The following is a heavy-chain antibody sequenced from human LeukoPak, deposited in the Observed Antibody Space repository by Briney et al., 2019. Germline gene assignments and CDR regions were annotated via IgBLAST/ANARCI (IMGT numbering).Heavy chain of an antibody. J-gene: IGHJ3*02. CDR3: AGGAGYCSGGSCYLI. CDR1: GYTFTGYY. Sequence: ASVKVSCKASGYTFTGYYMHWVRQAPGQGLEWMGWINPNSGGTNYAQKFQGRVTMTRDTSISTAYMELSRLRSDDTAVYYCAGGAGYCSGGSCYLIWGQGTMVTVSS. V-gene: IGHV1-2*02. CDR2: INPNSGGT. D-gene: IGHD2-15*01.